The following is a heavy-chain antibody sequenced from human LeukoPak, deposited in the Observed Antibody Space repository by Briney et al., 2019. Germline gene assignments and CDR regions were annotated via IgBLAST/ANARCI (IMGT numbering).Heavy chain of an antibody. D-gene: IGHD3-10*01. CDR3: ARGRVYFYGSGSRYLDDAFDI. V-gene: IGHV4-59*01. Sequence: SETLSLTCTVSGDSISSYYWTWIRQPPGKGLEWIGSIYYSGNTKYNPSLKGRVTISSDTSKFSLRLSSVTAADTAVYYCARGRVYFYGSGSRYLDDAFDIWGQGTMVTVSA. CDR2: IYYSGNT. J-gene: IGHJ3*02. CDR1: GDSISSYY.